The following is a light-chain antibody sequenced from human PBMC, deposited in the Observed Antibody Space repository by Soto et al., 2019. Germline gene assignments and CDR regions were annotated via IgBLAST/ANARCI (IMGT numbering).Light chain of an antibody. J-gene: IGKJ1*01. CDR3: QQYNTYWS. CDR2: KAS. Sequence: DIQMTQSPSTLSASVGDRVIITCRASQSINSWLAWYQQKPGKAPKVLIYKASSLESGVPSRFSGSGSGTEFTLTISSLQPDDFATYYCQQYNTYWSFGQGTKVEIK. V-gene: IGKV1-5*03. CDR1: QSINSW.